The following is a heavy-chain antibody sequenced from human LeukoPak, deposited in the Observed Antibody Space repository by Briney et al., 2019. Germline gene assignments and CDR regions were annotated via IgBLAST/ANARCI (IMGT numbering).Heavy chain of an antibody. D-gene: IGHD7-27*01. CDR2: ISGNGGTT. CDR3: AKDRHWGLDY. Sequence: GGSLRLSCAASGFTFSTYGMSWVRQAPGKGLEWVSAISGNGGTTYYADSVKGRFTISRDNSKNTLFLQMNTLRAGDTAVYYCAKDRHWGLDYWGQGALVTVSS. V-gene: IGHV3-23*01. CDR1: GFTFSTYG. J-gene: IGHJ4*02.